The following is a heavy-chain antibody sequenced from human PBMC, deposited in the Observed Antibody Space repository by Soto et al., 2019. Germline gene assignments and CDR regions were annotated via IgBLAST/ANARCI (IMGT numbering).Heavy chain of an antibody. J-gene: IGHJ4*02. CDR2: ISGSGGST. CDR3: AKDRGIRGYSYGFAFDY. V-gene: IGHV3-23*01. Sequence: QPGGSLRLSCAASGFTFSSYAMSWVRQAPGKGLEWVSAISGSGGSTYYADSVKGRFTISRDNSKNTLYLQMNSLRAEDTAVYYCAKDRGIRGYSYGFAFDYWGQGTLVTVSS. D-gene: IGHD5-18*01. CDR1: GFTFSSYA.